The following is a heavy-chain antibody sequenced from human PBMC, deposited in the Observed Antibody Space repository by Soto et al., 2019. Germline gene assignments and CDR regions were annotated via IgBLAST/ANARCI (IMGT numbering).Heavy chain of an antibody. D-gene: IGHD6-13*01. J-gene: IGHJ6*02. CDR3: GRGPSPRAPAGGTPYYYAMDV. CDR2: MNPINGAT. CDR1: GYDVTAYD. V-gene: IGHV1-8*02. Sequence: ASVKVSCKACGYDVTAYDINEVRQASGQGLEWMGWMNPINGATGSARRFQGRVSMTRNTATGTAYLELTSLRSDDSAVYYCGRGPSPRAPAGGTPYYYAMDVWGQGTTVTVSS.